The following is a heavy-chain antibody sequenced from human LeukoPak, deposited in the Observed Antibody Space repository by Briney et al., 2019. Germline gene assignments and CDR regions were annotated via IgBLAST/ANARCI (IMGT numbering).Heavy chain of an antibody. CDR3: ARNKRLAISIVRGVTPPGAFDI. CDR2: IIPIFGTA. V-gene: IGHV1-69*05. D-gene: IGHD3-10*01. J-gene: IGHJ3*02. Sequence: SVKVSCKASGGTFSSYAISWVRQAPGQGLEWMGGIIPIFGTANYAQKFQGRVTITTDESTSTAYMELSSLRSEDTAVYYCARNKRLAISIVRGVTPPGAFDIWGQGTMVTVSS. CDR1: GGTFSSYA.